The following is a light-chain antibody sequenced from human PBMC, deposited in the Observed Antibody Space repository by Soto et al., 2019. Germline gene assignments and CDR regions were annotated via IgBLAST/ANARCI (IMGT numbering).Light chain of an antibody. CDR2: NDN. CDR3: ATWDDSLNGFYV. Sequence: QSVLTQPPSASGTPGQRVTISCSGSSSNIGSSSVNWYQQLPGAAPKLLIYNDNQRPSGVPDRFSGSKSGTSASLAISGLRSDDEADYFCATWDDSLNGFYVFGTGTKVTVL. J-gene: IGLJ1*01. CDR1: SSNIGSSS. V-gene: IGLV1-44*01.